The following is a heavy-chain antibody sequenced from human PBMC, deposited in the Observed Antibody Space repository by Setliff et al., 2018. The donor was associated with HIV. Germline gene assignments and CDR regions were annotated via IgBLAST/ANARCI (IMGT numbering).Heavy chain of an antibody. Sequence: SETLSLTCTVSGASINSYFWRWIRQPPGKGPEWLGYIYYTGSTNYNPALESRITMSVDTSKNQFSLTLKSVTAADTGVYYCAGLNYYDASGLRAEYFQLWGQGTQVTVSS. J-gene: IGHJ1*01. V-gene: IGHV4-59*01. D-gene: IGHD3-22*01. CDR3: AGLNYYDASGLRAEYFQL. CDR1: GASINSYF. CDR2: IYYTGST.